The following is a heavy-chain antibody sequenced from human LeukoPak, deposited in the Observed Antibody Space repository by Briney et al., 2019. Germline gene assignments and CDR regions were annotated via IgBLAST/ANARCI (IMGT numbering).Heavy chain of an antibody. V-gene: IGHV1-18*01. CDR2: ISAYNGNT. J-gene: IGHJ4*02. CDR3: ARDQGNTYYDILTGYSGDY. CDR1: GYTFTSYG. Sequence: ASVKVSCKASGYTFTSYGISWVRQAPGQGLEWMGWISAYNGNTNYAQKLQGRVTMTTDTSTSTAYMELRSLRSDDTAVYYCARDQGNTYYDILTGYSGDYWGQGTLVTVSS. D-gene: IGHD3-9*01.